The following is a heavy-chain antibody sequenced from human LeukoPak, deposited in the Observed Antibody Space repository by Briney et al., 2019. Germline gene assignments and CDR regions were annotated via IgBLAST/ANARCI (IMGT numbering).Heavy chain of an antibody. CDR3: AGVQYYDSSGYFDY. CDR1: GGSISSYY. CDR2: IYTSGST. J-gene: IGHJ4*02. Sequence: SETLSLTCTVSGGSISSYYWSWIRQPAGKGLEWIGRIYTSGSTNYNPSLKSRVTMSVDTSKNQFSLKLSSVTAADTAVYYCAGVQYYDSSGYFDYWGQGTLVTVSS. V-gene: IGHV4-4*07. D-gene: IGHD3-22*01.